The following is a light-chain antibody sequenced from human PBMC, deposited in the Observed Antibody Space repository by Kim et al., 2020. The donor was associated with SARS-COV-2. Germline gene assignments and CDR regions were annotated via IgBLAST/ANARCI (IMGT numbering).Light chain of an antibody. CDR2: DVS. CDR3: QQYKTYPLT. V-gene: IGKV1-16*01. J-gene: IGKJ4*01. CDR1: QGIGKS. Sequence: SASVGDRVPITCRAVQGIGKSLAWFQQKPGKAPKSLIYDVSNLESGVPSRFSGSGSGTDFTLTISSLQPEDFASYYCQQYKTYPLTFGGGTKVEI.